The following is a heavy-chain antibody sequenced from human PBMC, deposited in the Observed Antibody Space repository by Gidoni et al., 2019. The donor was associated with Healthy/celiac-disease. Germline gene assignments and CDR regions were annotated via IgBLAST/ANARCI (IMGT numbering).Heavy chain of an antibody. V-gene: IGHV3-23*04. CDR2: ISGSGGST. J-gene: IGHJ4*02. CDR1: GFTLSSYA. CDR3: AKHYYYDSSGYYLGFDI. D-gene: IGHD3-22*01. Sequence: EVQLVESGGGLVQPGGSLRLSCAASGFTLSSYAMSWVRQAPGKGLEWVSAISGSGGSTYYADSVKGRFTISRDNSKNTLYLQMNSLRAEDTAGYYCAKHYYYDSSGYYLGFDIWGQGILVTVSS.